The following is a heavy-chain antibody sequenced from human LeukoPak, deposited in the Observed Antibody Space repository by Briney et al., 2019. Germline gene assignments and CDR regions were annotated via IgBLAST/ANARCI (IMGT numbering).Heavy chain of an antibody. J-gene: IGHJ5*02. CDR2: INPDSGGT. Sequence: ASVKVSCKASGYTFNDYYMHWVRQAPGQGLEWMGRINPDSGGTDYAQKFQGRVTMTRDTSITTAYMDLDRLRSDDTAVYYCARLGENGLLTGYFYPWGQGTMVTVSS. V-gene: IGHV1-2*02. CDR1: GYTFNDYY. CDR3: ARLGENGLLTGYFYP. D-gene: IGHD3-9*01.